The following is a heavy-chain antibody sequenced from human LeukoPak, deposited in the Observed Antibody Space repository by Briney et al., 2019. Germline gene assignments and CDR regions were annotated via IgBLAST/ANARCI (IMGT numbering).Heavy chain of an antibody. V-gene: IGHV4-39*01. Sequence: PSETLSLTCTVSGGSISSSSYYWGWIRQPPGKGLEWIGSIYYSGSTYYNPSLKSRVTISVDTSKNQFALKLSSVTAADTAVYYCARWDYSGWAFDYWGQGTLVTGSS. CDR3: ARWDYSGWAFDY. CDR1: GGSISSSSYY. D-gene: IGHD6-19*01. J-gene: IGHJ4*02. CDR2: IYYSGST.